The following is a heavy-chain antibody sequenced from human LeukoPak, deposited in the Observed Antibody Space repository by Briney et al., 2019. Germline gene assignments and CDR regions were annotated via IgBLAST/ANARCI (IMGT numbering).Heavy chain of an antibody. J-gene: IGHJ5*02. CDR2: IYYSGST. CDR1: GGSISSYY. CDR3: ARHPPHGWGSYFWFDP. V-gene: IGHV4-59*08. Sequence: SETLSLTCTVSGGSISSYYWSWIRQPPGKGLEWIGYIYYSGSTNYNPSLKSRVTIPVDPSQNQFSLKLSSVTAADTAVYYCARHPPHGWGSYFWFDPWGQGTLVTVSS. D-gene: IGHD3-16*01.